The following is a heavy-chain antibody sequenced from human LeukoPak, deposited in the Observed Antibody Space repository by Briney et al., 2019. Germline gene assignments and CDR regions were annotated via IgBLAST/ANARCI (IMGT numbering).Heavy chain of an antibody. Sequence: PSETLSLTCSVSGGSISSYYWSWIRQPPGKGLEWIGYIYYSGSTNYNPSLKSRVTISVDTSKNQFSLKLNSVTAADTAVYYCARGGDSSGWSYLYFDYWGQGTLVTVSS. CDR1: GGSISSYY. V-gene: IGHV4-59*01. CDR3: ARGGDSSGWSYLYFDY. D-gene: IGHD6-19*01. CDR2: IYYSGST. J-gene: IGHJ4*02.